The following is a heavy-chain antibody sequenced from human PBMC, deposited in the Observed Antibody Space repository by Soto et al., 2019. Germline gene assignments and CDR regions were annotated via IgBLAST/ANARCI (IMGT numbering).Heavy chain of an antibody. CDR2: IYYSGST. J-gene: IGHJ4*02. Sequence: TLSLTCTVSGGSISSGGYYWSWIRQHPGKGLEWIGYIYYSGSTYYNPSLKSRVTISVDTSKNQFSLKLSSVTAADTAVYYCARGVDSSGPNDYWGQGTLVTVSS. V-gene: IGHV4-31*03. CDR3: ARGVDSSGPNDY. D-gene: IGHD3-22*01. CDR1: GGSISSGGYY.